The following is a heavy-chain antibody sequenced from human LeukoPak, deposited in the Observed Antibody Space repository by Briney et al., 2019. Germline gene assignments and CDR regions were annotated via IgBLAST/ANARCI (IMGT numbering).Heavy chain of an antibody. D-gene: IGHD4-23*01. CDR3: ARHWVVTPNY. Sequence: SETLSLACIVSGGSISNSSYYWGWIRQPPGKGLEWIGSIYYSGSAYYNPSLKSRVTISVDTSKNQFSLKLTSVTAADTAVYYCARHWVVTPNYWGQGTLVTVSS. CDR1: GGSISNSSYY. V-gene: IGHV4-39*01. CDR2: IYYSGSA. J-gene: IGHJ4*02.